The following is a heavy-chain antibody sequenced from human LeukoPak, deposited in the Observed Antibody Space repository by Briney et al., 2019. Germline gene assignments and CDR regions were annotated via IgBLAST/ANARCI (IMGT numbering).Heavy chain of an antibody. D-gene: IGHD5-12*01. CDR1: GYSISSGYY. J-gene: IGHJ4*02. V-gene: IGHV4-38-2*02. Sequence: SETLSLTCTVSGYSISSGYYWGWIRQPPGKGLEWIGSIYHSGSTYYNPSLKSRVTISVDTSKNQFSLKLSSVTAADTAVYYCASLQVATAYYFDYWGQGTLVTVSS. CDR3: ASLQVATAYYFDY. CDR2: IYHSGST.